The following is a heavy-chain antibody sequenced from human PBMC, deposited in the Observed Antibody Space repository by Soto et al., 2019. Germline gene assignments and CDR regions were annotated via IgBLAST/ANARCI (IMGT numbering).Heavy chain of an antibody. Sequence: QVHLQQWGAGLLKPSETLSLTCAVYGGTFSGYYWSWIRQPPGKGLEWIGEITHSGTTNYNPSLKCRVTISIDTSKNQFPLKLSSVTAADTAVYYCASTAGILLSFGERRYYFDFWGQGTLVTV. CDR3: ASTAGILLSFGERRYYFDF. CDR1: GGTFSGYY. V-gene: IGHV4-34*01. D-gene: IGHD3-10*01. J-gene: IGHJ4*02. CDR2: ITHSGTT.